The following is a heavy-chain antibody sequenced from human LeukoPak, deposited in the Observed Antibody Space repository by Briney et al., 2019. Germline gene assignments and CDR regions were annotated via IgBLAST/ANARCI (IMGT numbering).Heavy chain of an antibody. CDR2: ISYDGTNK. CDR3: AKDPGYYDSSGYIFDC. CDR1: GFTFSTYA. J-gene: IGHJ4*02. V-gene: IGHV3-30*18. Sequence: GGSLRLSCAASGFTFSTYAIHWVRQTPGKGLQWVAVISYDGTNKYYADSVKGRFTISRDNSKNTLYLQMNSLSAEDTAVYYCAKDPGYYDSSGYIFDCWGQGTLVTVSS. D-gene: IGHD3-22*01.